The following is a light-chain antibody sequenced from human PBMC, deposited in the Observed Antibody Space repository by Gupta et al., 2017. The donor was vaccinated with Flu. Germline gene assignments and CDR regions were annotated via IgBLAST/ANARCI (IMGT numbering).Light chain of an antibody. CDR1: EDISNY. CDR3: HQYKKFPHT. J-gene: IGKJ4*01. Sequence: PSSLSASLGDRVTITCRASEDISNYLVWFQQKPGKAPQSLIYGASCLQSGVPSRFSGSGSGTDFTLTINSLQPEDFATYFCHQYKKFPHTFGGGTKVET. V-gene: IGKV1-16*01. CDR2: GAS.